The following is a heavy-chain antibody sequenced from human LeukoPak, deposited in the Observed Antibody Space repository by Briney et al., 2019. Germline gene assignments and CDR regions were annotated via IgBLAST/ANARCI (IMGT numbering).Heavy chain of an antibody. V-gene: IGHV4-59*01. D-gene: IGHD6-13*01. CDR2: IYYSGCT. CDR1: GGSISSYY. CDR3: ARVQSSSWD. J-gene: IGHJ4*02. Sequence: SETLSLTCTVSGGSISSYYWSWIRQPPGKGLEWIGYIYYSGCTNYNPSLKSRVTISVGTSKNQFSLKLSSVTAADTAVYYCARVQSSSWDWGQGTLVTVSS.